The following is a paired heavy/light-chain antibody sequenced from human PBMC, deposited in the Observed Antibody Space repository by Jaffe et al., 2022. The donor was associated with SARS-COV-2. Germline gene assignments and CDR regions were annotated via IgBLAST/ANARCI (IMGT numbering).Heavy chain of an antibody. CDR2: IQEDGPDD. V-gene: IGHV3-7*03. D-gene: IGHD3-10*01. CDR1: GFTFRQCW. J-gene: IGHJ5*02. CDR3: VINRGWSGVDH. Sequence: VQIIQSGGGWVQSGGSLRLSCGTSGFTFRQCWMSWVRRAPGKGLEWVANIQEDGPDDYYMDSVKGRFTISRDNAKNLLFLQMNNLRDEDTAVYYCVINRGWSGVDHWGQGALVSVSS.
Light chain of an antibody. J-gene: IGKJ2*01. CDR1: QGLVHTSGNTY. Sequence: VLTQPPRSSPVTLGQPASISCTSNQGLVHTSGNTYLSWLHQRPGQPPRVLIYRVSERFSGVPDRFTGSGAGTHFTLKISRVEAEDVGIYFCMQASHYPYTFGQGTSLDIK. CDR2: RVS. V-gene: IGKV2-24*01. CDR3: MQASHYPYT.